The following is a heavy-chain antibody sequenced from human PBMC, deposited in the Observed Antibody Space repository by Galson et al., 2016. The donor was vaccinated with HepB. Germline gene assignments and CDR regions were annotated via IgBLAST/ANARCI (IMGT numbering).Heavy chain of an antibody. CDR1: GFTFSSYG. D-gene: IGHD6-19*01. J-gene: IGHJ4*02. CDR2: ISYDGSNK. V-gene: IGHV3-30*18. CDR3: AKEVRSGGWPLDY. Sequence: SLRLSCAASGFTFSSYGMHWVRQAPGKGLEWVAVISYDGSNKYYADSVKGRFTISRDNSKNTLYLQMNSLRVEDTGIYYCAKEVRSGGWPLDYWGQGTLVTVSS.